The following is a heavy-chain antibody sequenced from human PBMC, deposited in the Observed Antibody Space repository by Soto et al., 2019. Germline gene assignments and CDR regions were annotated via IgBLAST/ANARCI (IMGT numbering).Heavy chain of an antibody. V-gene: IGHV3-30*04. CDR1: GFTFSPYA. CDR2: ISHDGSNK. CDR3: ARDITRFGELLYY. Sequence: WGSLRLSCAASGFTFSPYAMHWVRQAPGKGLEWVAVISHDGSNKYYADSVKGRFTISRDNSKNTLYLQMNSLRAEDTAVYYCARDITRFGELLYYWGQGTLVTVSS. J-gene: IGHJ4*02. D-gene: IGHD3-10*01.